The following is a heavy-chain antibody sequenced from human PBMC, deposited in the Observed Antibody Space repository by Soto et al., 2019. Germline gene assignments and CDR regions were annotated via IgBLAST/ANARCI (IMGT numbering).Heavy chain of an antibody. CDR3: TAATDYDDSSGYYVDF. J-gene: IGHJ4*02. V-gene: IGHV1-24*01. CDR2: FDPEEGET. CDR1: GYSLNELA. Sequence: QVQVVQSGAEVKQPGASVKVSCKVSGYSLNELAIHWVRQGPGKGLEWMGGFDPEEGETGYAQKFQGRVTMSEDTSTDTAYMELSSLRSEDTAFYYCTAATDYDDSSGYYVDFWGQGTLVTVSS. D-gene: IGHD3-22*01.